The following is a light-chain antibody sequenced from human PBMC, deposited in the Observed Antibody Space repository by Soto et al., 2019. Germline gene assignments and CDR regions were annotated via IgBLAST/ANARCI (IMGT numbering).Light chain of an antibody. CDR3: QQYVTSPWA. CDR2: GAS. Sequence: DIELTQSPCTLSLSPGERATLSCRASQSVSSSFLAWYQQKPDQAPRLLFYGASNRTTGIPDRFSGSGSGTDFTLTISRLEPEDFAMYYCQQYVTSPWAFGQGTKVAIE. CDR1: QSVSSSF. V-gene: IGKV3-20*01. J-gene: IGKJ1*01.